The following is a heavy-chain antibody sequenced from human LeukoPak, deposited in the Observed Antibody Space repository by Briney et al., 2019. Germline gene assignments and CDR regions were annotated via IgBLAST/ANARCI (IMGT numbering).Heavy chain of an antibody. V-gene: IGHV3-23*01. D-gene: IGHD3-9*01. CDR1: GFTFSSYA. Sequence: GGSLRLSCAASGFTFSSYAMSWVRQAPGKGLEWVSAISGSGGSTCYADSVKGRFTISRDNSKNTLYLQMNSLRAEDTAVYYCVTPFEAGYYSPFDYWGQGTLVTVSS. CDR3: VTPFEAGYYSPFDY. CDR2: ISGSGGST. J-gene: IGHJ4*02.